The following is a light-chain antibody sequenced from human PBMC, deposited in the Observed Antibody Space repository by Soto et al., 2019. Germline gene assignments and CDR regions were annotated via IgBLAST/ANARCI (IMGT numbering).Light chain of an antibody. CDR2: GVS. J-gene: IGKJ5*01. CDR1: QSVSSSY. Sequence: EIVLTQSPGTLSLSPGERATLSCRASQSVSSSYVAWYQQKPGQAPRLLIYGVSSRATGIPDRFSGSGSVTDFTLTISRLEPEDFAVYYCQHYVNSPPITFGHGTRLEIK. CDR3: QHYVNSPPIT. V-gene: IGKV3-20*01.